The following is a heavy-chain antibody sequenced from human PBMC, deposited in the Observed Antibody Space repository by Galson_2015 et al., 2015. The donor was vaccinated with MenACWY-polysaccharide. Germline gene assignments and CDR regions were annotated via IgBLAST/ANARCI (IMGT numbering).Heavy chain of an antibody. CDR3: ARDPHCGAGCSIHDAFDV. D-gene: IGHD2-21*02. Sequence: SVKVSCKASGDSLTTYYFHWVRQAPGQGLEWIGRINPSGGSTAYAQNFRGRVTMTSDTSTSTVYIELSSLRSEDTAVYYCARDPHCGAGCSIHDAFDVWGQGTKVTVSS. CDR2: INPSGGST. J-gene: IGHJ3*01. V-gene: IGHV1-46*01. CDR1: GDSLTTYY.